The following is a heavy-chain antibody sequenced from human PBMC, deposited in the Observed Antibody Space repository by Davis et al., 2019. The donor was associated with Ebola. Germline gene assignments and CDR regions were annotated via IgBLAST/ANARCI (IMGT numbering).Heavy chain of an antibody. J-gene: IGHJ4*02. CDR2: INPNSGGT. CDR3: ARGGVAYSDLDY. D-gene: IGHD2-21*01. V-gene: IGHV1-2*06. Sequence: AASVKVSCKASGYTFTGYYIHWVRQAPGQGLEWMGRINPNSGGTNYAQKFQGRVTMTRDTSISTAYMELSRLRSEDTAVYFCARGGVAYSDLDYWGQGTLVAVSS. CDR1: GYTFTGYY.